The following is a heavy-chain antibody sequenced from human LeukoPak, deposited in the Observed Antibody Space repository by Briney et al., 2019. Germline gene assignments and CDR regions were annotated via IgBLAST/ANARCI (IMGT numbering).Heavy chain of an antibody. Sequence: GGSLRLSCAASGYTFSSYAMSWVRQAPGKGLEGGSDISGSGGSKYYADSVKGRFTISRDNSKNTLYLQMNSLRAEDTAVYYCAKEFITGTTVGYFDLGGRGTLVTVSS. V-gene: IGHV3-23*01. J-gene: IGHJ2*01. D-gene: IGHD1-7*01. CDR1: GYTFSSYA. CDR2: ISGSGGSK. CDR3: AKEFITGTTVGYFDL.